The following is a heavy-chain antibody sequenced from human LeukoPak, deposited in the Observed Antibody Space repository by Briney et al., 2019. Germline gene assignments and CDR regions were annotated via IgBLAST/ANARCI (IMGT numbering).Heavy chain of an antibody. Sequence: PGGSLRLSCAASGFIFIDAWMSWVRQAPGRGLEWVGRIKSKSDGGTTDYAAPVKGRFTISRDDSENTLYLQMNSLKTEDTAVYYCTEDLRAGWFDPWGQGTLVTVSS. CDR1: GFIFIDAW. CDR2: IKSKSDGGTT. D-gene: IGHD3-10*01. J-gene: IGHJ5*02. CDR3: TEDLRAGWFDP. V-gene: IGHV3-15*01.